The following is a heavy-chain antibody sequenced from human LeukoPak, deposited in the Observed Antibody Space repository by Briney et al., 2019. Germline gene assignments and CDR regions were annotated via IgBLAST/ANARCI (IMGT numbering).Heavy chain of an antibody. Sequence: PGRSLRLSCAASGFTFSSFGVHWVRQAPGKGLEWVAVISYDGNNKYYADSVKGRFSISRDNSKNTLYLQMNSLRAEDTAVYYCARDPYSGRYGDYYYYYMDVWGKGTTVTISS. CDR1: GFTFSSFG. D-gene: IGHD1-26*01. CDR2: ISYDGNNK. V-gene: IGHV3-30*03. CDR3: ARDPYSGRYGDYYYYYMDV. J-gene: IGHJ6*03.